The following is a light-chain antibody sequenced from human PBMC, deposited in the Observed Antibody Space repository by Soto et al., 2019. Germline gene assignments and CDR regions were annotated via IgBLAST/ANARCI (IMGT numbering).Light chain of an antibody. CDR3: AAWDDSLNGYV. CDR2: SYN. V-gene: IGLV1-44*01. CDR1: SSNIGSES. J-gene: IGLJ1*01. Sequence: QSVLTQPPSTSGPPGQRVTISCSGSSSNIGSESVNWYQQLPGTAPKLLIYSYNQRPSGVPDRFSGSKSGTSASLAISGLQSEDEADYICAAWDDSLNGYVFGLGTKVTVL.